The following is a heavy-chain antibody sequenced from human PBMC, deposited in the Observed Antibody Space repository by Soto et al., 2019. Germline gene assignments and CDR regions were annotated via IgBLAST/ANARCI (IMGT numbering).Heavy chain of an antibody. J-gene: IGHJ6*02. CDR3: ASLILTGYHDYYYGMDV. CDR1: GFTFSDYY. D-gene: IGHD3-9*01. V-gene: IGHV3-11*01. Sequence: PGGSLRLSCAASGFTFSDYYMSWIRQAPGKGPEWVSYISSSGSTIYYADSVKGRFTISRDNAKNSLYLQMNSLRAEDTAVYYCASLILTGYHDYYYGMDVWGQGTTVTVSS. CDR2: ISSSGSTI.